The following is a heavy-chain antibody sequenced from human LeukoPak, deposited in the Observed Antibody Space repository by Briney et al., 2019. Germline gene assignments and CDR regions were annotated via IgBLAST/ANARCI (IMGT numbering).Heavy chain of an antibody. CDR1: GFTFRSYE. CDR2: ISSSGSTI. Sequence: PGGSLSLSCAPSGFTFRSYEMNWVRQAPGKGLEWVSYISSSGSTIYYADSVKGRFTISRDNAKNSLYLQMNSLRAEDTAVYYCASTIEIAAAGTGSFDSWGQGTLVTVSS. CDR3: ASTIEIAAAGTGSFDS. J-gene: IGHJ4*02. V-gene: IGHV3-48*03. D-gene: IGHD6-13*01.